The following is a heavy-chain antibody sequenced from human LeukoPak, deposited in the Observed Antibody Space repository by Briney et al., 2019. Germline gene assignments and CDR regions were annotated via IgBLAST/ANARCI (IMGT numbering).Heavy chain of an antibody. CDR1: GYTFTGYY. D-gene: IGHD4-23*01. CDR3: ARQGYSGHSQGAADY. CDR2: INPNSGGT. J-gene: IGHJ4*02. V-gene: IGHV1-2*02. Sequence: ASVKVSCKASGYTFTGYYMHWVRQAPGQGLEWMGWINPNSGGTNYAQKFQGRVTMTRDTSISTAYMELSSLRSDDTAVYYCARQGYSGHSQGAADYWGQGTLVTVSS.